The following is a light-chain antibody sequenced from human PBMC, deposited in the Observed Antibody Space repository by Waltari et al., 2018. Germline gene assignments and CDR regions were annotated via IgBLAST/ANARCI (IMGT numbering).Light chain of an antibody. V-gene: IGKV1-39*01. Sequence: DIQMTQSPSSVFASVGDRVTITCRASQSISSYLNCYKHKPGKAPKLLIYTASTLQSGVPSRFSGSESGTDFTRTISSLQPGDFATYYCQQSFSTGLFTFGPGTKVDVK. J-gene: IGKJ3*01. CDR2: TAS. CDR3: QQSFSTGLFT. CDR1: QSISSY.